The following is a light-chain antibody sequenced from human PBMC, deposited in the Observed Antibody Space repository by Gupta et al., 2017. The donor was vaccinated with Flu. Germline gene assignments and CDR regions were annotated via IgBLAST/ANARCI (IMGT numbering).Light chain of an antibody. CDR1: SSNIGSNT. CDR2: SNN. Sequence: QSVLPQPPSASGTPGRRVTISCSGSSSNIGSNTVNWYQQLPGTAPNLLIYSNNQRPSGVPDRFSGSKSGTSAALAISGLQAEDEADYYCAAWDDSLNGPWVFGGGTKLTVL. V-gene: IGLV1-44*01. CDR3: AAWDDSLNGPWV. J-gene: IGLJ3*02.